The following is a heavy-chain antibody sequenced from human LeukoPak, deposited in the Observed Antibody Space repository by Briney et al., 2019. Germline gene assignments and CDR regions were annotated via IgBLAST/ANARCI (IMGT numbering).Heavy chain of an antibody. CDR1: GYTFTSYY. J-gene: IGHJ4*02. Sequence: ASVKVSCKASGYTFTSYYMHWVRQAPGQGLEWMGWINPNSGGTNYAQKFQGRVTMTRDTSISTAYMELSRLRSDDTAVYYCARAPGGYSSPLDYWGQGTLVTVSS. CDR3: ARAPGGYSSPLDY. V-gene: IGHV1-2*02. D-gene: IGHD5-12*01. CDR2: INPNSGGT.